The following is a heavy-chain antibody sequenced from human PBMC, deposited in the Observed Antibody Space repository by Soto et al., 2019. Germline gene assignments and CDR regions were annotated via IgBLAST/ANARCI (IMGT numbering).Heavy chain of an antibody. Sequence: PGGSLRLSCAASGFTVGYYGMRWVRRMPGKGLEWVSGINWNSGSIGYGDSVKGRFAISRDNAKNSLHLQMNSLSAEDTAFYYCVKDESINWYSGHFRHWGQGTLVTVSS. D-gene: IGHD6-13*01. J-gene: IGHJ1*01. V-gene: IGHV3-9*01. CDR1: GFTVGYYG. CDR3: VKDESINWYSGHFRH. CDR2: INWNSGSI.